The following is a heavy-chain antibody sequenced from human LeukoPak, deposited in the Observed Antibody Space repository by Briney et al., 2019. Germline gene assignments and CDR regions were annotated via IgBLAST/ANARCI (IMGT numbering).Heavy chain of an antibody. J-gene: IGHJ6*02. CDR2: INTNTGNP. D-gene: IGHD6-13*01. CDR3: AGRYSSNTYYYGMDV. Sequence: ASVKVSCKASGYTFTSYAMNWVRQAPGQGLEWMGWINTNTGNPTYAQGFTGRFVFSLDTSVNTAYLQICSLKAEDTAVYYCAGRYSSNTYYYGMDVWGQGTTVTVSS. V-gene: IGHV7-4-1*01. CDR1: GYTFTSYA.